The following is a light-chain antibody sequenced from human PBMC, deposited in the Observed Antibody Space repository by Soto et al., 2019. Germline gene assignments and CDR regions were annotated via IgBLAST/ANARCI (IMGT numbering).Light chain of an antibody. CDR3: QTWGTGIQV. V-gene: IGLV4-69*01. J-gene: IGLJ3*02. CDR1: RGHSSYA. Sequence: QLVLTQSPSASASLGASVKLTCTLSRGHSSYAIAWHQQQPEKGPRYLMKLNSDGSHSKGDGIPDRFSGSSSGAVRYLTISSLQSEDEADYYCQTWGTGIQVFGGGTKLTVL. CDR2: LNSDGSH.